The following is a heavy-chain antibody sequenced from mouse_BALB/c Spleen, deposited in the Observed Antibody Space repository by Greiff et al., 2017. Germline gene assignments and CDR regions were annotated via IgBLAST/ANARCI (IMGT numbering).Heavy chain of an antibody. V-gene: IGHV1-77*01. J-gene: IGHJ3*01. CDR1: GYTFTDYV. CDR2: IYPGSGST. D-gene: IGHD1-1*01. Sequence: QVQLKQSGPELVKPGASVKMSCKASGYTFTDYVISWVKQRTGQGLEWIGEIYPGSGSTYYNEKFKGKATLTADKSSNTAYMQLSSLTSEDSAVYFCARDLRYYYGWGQGTLVTVSA. CDR3: ARDLRYYYG.